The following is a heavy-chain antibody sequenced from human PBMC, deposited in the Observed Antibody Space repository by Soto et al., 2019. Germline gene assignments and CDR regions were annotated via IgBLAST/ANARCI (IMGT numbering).Heavy chain of an antibody. J-gene: IGHJ4*02. CDR1: GGSISSSNW. Sequence: QVQLQDSGPGLVKPSGTLSLTCAVSGGSISSSNWWSWVRQPPGKGLEWIGEIYHSGSTNYNPSLKSRVTILVDKSKNQFSLKLSSVTAADTAVYYCARRSDSSSPYEEFDYWGQGTLVTVFS. CDR3: ARRSDSSSPYEEFDY. CDR2: IYHSGST. V-gene: IGHV4-4*02. D-gene: IGHD3-3*01.